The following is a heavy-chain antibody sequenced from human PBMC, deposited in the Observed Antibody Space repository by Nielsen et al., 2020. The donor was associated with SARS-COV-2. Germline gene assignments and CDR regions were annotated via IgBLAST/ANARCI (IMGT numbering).Heavy chain of an antibody. D-gene: IGHD5-18*01. CDR3: ARRQIQLWGQSGGMDV. CDR2: IWYDGSNK. J-gene: IGHJ6*02. Sequence: GGFLRLSCAASGFTFSSYGMHWVRQAPGKGLEWVAIIWYDGSNKYYADSVKGRFTISRDNSKNTLYLQMNSLRAEDTAVYYCARRQIQLWGQSGGMDVWGQGTTVTVSS. V-gene: IGHV3-33*01. CDR1: GFTFSSYG.